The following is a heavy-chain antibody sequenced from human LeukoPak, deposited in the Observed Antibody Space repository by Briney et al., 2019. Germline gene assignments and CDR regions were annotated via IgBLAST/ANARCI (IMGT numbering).Heavy chain of an antibody. J-gene: IGHJ6*03. CDR1: GGTFSSYA. V-gene: IGHV1-69*13. D-gene: IGHD2-2*01. CDR3: ARGWIVVVPAVPPGSDYYYYMDV. CDR2: IIPIFGTA. Sequence: SVRVSCKASGGTFSSYAISWVRQAPGQGLEWMGGIIPIFGTANYAQKFQGRVTITADESTSTAYMELSSLRSEDTAVYYCARGWIVVVPAVPPGSDYYYYMDVWGKGTTVTVSS.